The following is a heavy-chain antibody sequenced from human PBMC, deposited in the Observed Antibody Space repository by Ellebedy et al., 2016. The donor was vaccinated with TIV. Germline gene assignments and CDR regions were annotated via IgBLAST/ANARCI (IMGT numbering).Heavy chain of an antibody. Sequence: MPSETLSLTCTVSGGSISSYYWTWIRQPPGKGLEWLGYIFDSGSTNYNPSLKSRVTMSVDTSRNHFSLNLTSVTAADTAVYYCARRVGDYWGQGTLVTVSS. V-gene: IGHV4-59*08. J-gene: IGHJ4*02. CDR2: IFDSGST. CDR3: ARRVGDY. CDR1: GGSISSYY.